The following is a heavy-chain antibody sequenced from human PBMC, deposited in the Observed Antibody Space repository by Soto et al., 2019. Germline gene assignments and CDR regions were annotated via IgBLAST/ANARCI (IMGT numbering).Heavy chain of an antibody. CDR3: AKVTRRDYDFWSGYYTGINYYYGMDV. D-gene: IGHD3-3*01. CDR2: ISGSGGST. Sequence: GGSLRLSCAASGFIVSDNYMSWVRRAPGKGLEWVSAISGSGGSTYYADSVKGRFTISRDNSKNTLYLQMNSLRAEDTAVYYCAKVTRRDYDFWSGYYTGINYYYGMDVRAQRTTVTVSS. V-gene: IGHV3-23*01. CDR1: GFIVSDNY. J-gene: IGHJ6*02.